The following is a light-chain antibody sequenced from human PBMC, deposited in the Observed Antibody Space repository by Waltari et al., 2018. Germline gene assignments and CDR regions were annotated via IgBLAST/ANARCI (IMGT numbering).Light chain of an antibody. CDR3: MHGTHWPLMYT. CDR1: QSLLHSNGYKY. Sequence: IVMTQSPLSLPVTPGEPASITCRSRQSLLHSNGYKYLDWYLQKPGQSPQLLIYLASSRASGVPDRFGGSGSGTECTLKISRVEAEDVGVYYGMHGTHWPLMYTFGQGTKLEIK. CDR2: LAS. J-gene: IGKJ2*01. V-gene: IGKV2-28*01.